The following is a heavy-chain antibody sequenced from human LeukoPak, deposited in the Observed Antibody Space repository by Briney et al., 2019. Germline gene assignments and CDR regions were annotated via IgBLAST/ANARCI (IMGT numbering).Heavy chain of an antibody. J-gene: IGHJ4*02. V-gene: IGHV4-39*07. CDR3: ARPIRN. CDR2: MYYTGTI. Sequence: SETLSLACTVSGDSITSSSYYWGWIRQPPGKGLEWIGTMYYTGTIYYNPSLKSRVTISVDTSKNQFSLSLSSVTAADTAVYYCARPIRNWGQGTLVIVSS. CDR1: GDSITSSSYY.